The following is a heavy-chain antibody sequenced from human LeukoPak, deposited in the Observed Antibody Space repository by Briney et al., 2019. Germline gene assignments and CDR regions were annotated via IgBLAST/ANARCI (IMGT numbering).Heavy chain of an antibody. CDR3: ARGGSSSWYGS. V-gene: IGHV3-74*01. CDR1: GFTFSSYW. CDR2: INSDGSTT. D-gene: IGHD6-13*01. J-gene: IGHJ5*01. Sequence: GGSLRLSCAASGFTFSSYWMHWVRQAPGKGLVWVSRINSDGSTTSHADSVKGRFTISRDNAKNTLFLQMNSLRAEDTAVYYCARGGSSSWYGSWGQGALVTVSS.